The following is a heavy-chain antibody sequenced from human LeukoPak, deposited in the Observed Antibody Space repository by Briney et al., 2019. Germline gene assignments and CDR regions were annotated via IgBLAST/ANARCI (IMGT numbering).Heavy chain of an antibody. D-gene: IGHD2-2*01. J-gene: IGHJ6*02. CDR1: GGSFSGYY. V-gene: IGHV4-34*01. CDR2: INHSGST. CDR3: ARGEPSADIVVVPAAIFGMDV. Sequence: PSETLSLTCAVYGGSFSGYYWSWIRQPPGKGLEWIGEINHSGSTNYNPSLKSRVTISVDTSKNQFSLKLSSVTAADTAVYYCARGEPSADIVVVPAAIFGMDVWGQGTTVTVSS.